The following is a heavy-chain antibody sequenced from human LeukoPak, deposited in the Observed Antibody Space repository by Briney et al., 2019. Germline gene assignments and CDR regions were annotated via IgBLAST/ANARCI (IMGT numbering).Heavy chain of an antibody. CDR2: IYTSGST. J-gene: IGHJ6*03. Sequence: SETLSLTCTVPVGSISSYYWSCIRQPAGEGLEWIGRIYTSGSTNYNPSLKSRVTMSVDTSKNQFSLKLSSVTAADTAVYYCAGLAAAGSYYYYYMDVWGKGTTVTVSS. CDR3: AGLAAAGSYYYYYMDV. CDR1: VGSISSYY. V-gene: IGHV4-4*07. D-gene: IGHD6-13*01.